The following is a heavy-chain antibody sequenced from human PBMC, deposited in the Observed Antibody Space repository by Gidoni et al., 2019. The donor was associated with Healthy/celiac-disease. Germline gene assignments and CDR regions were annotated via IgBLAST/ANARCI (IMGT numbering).Heavy chain of an antibody. V-gene: IGHV3-74*01. Sequence: EVQLVESGGGLVQPGGSLRLSCAASGFTFSSYWMHWARQGPGKGVVWVSRINSDGSSTSYADSVKGRFTISRDNAKNTLYLQMNSLRAEDTAVYYCAGGGSGSGALYWYFDLWGRGTLVTVSS. CDR2: INSDGSST. CDR3: AGGGSGSGALYWYFDL. J-gene: IGHJ2*01. CDR1: GFTFSSYW. D-gene: IGHD3-10*01.